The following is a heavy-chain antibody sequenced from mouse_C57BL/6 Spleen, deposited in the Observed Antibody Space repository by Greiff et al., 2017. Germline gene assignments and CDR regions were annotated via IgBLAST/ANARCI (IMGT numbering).Heavy chain of an antibody. CDR1: GFTFSDYY. J-gene: IGHJ1*03. V-gene: IGHV5-16*01. CDR3: AREAYYSNLWYFDV. D-gene: IGHD2-5*01. Sequence: EVKLMESEGGLVQPGSSMKLSCTASGFTFSDYYMAWVRQVPEKGLEWVANINYDGSSTYYLDSLKSRFIISRDNAKNMLYLQMSSLKSEDTATYYCAREAYYSNLWYFDVWGTGTTVTVSS. CDR2: INYDGSST.